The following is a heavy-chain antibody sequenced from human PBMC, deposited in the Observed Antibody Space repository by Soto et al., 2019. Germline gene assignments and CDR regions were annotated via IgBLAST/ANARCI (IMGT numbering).Heavy chain of an antibody. CDR3: AGGRVDVSSTDY. D-gene: IGHD3-16*02. J-gene: IGHJ4*02. CDR1: GGSIRTSSYY. V-gene: IGHV4-39*01. Sequence: PSETLSLTCTVSGGSIRTSSYYWGWIRQPPGKGLEWIGSIYYSGNTYCSPSLKSRVTISVDTSKDQFSLKLSSVTAADTAVYYCAGGRVDVSSTDYWGQGTLVTVSS. CDR2: IYYSGNT.